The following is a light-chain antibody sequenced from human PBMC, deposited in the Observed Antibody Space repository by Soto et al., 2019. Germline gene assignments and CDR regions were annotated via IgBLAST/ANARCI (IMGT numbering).Light chain of an antibody. Sequence: DIQMTQSPSSLSASLGDRVTITCRASLPISNYLAWYQQKPGKIPNLLIYAASTLQAGVPSLFSGSGYGADFTLTISRLKPEDVAAYYCKKYNRAKVTVGGGNKVEIK. CDR2: AAS. CDR1: LPISNY. CDR3: KKYNRAKVT. J-gene: IGKJ4*01. V-gene: IGKV1-27*01.